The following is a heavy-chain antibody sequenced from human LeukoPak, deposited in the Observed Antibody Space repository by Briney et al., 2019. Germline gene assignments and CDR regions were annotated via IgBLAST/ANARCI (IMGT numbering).Heavy chain of an antibody. D-gene: IGHD5-24*01. V-gene: IGHV1-46*01. CDR3: ARVLNGYNIRDYFDY. Sequence: GASVKVSCKASGYTFTSYYIHWVRQAPGQGLEWKGLINPSGGSTNYAQKFQGRVTMTRDTSTSTVYMELSSLRSDDTAVYYCARVLNGYNIRDYFDYWGQGTLVTVSS. CDR1: GYTFTSYY. CDR2: INPSGGST. J-gene: IGHJ4*02.